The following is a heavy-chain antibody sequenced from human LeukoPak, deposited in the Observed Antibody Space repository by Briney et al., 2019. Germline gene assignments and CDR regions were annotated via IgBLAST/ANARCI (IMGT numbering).Heavy chain of an antibody. CDR3: ARIGSSGYYYFSIY. CDR1: GYTFTSFG. Sequence: GASVKVSCKASGYTFTSFGISWVRQAPGQGLEWMGWISAYNGNTNYAQKLQGRVTMTTDTSTSTAYVELRSLRSDDTVVYYCARIGSSGYYYFSIYWGQGTLVTVSS. CDR2: ISAYNGNT. V-gene: IGHV1-18*01. J-gene: IGHJ4*02. D-gene: IGHD3-22*01.